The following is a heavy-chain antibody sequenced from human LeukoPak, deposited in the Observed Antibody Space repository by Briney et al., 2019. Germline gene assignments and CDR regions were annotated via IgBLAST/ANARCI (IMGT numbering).Heavy chain of an antibody. D-gene: IGHD3-22*01. CDR2: ISSSSSYI. CDR3: VRDVHYYDSSGYLVH. V-gene: IGHV3-21*01. J-gene: IGHJ4*02. Sequence: GGSLRLSCAASGFTFSSYSMNWVRQAPGKRLEWVSSISSSSSYIYYADSVKGRFTISRDNAKNSLFLQMNSLRAEDTAVYYCVRDVHYYDSSGYLVHWGQGTLVTVSS. CDR1: GFTFSSYS.